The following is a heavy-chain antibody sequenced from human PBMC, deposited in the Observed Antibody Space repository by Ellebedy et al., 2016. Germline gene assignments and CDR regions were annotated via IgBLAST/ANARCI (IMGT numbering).Heavy chain of an antibody. CDR3: AADQGGSYYEFDY. CDR2: IVVGSGNT. Sequence: SVKVSXKASGFTFTSSAVQWVRQARGQRLEWIGWIVVGSGNTNYAQKFQERVTITRDMSTSTAYMELSSLRSEDTAVYYCAADQGGSYYEFDYWGQGTLVTVSS. J-gene: IGHJ4*02. V-gene: IGHV1-58*01. CDR1: GFTFTSSA. D-gene: IGHD1-26*01.